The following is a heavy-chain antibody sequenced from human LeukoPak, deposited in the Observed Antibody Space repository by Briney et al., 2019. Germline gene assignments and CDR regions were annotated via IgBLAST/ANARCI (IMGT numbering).Heavy chain of an antibody. CDR1: GFTFSSYS. CDR2: ISSSSTI. CDR3: ARYEVTSGYYYSRFDY. J-gene: IGHJ4*02. D-gene: IGHD3-22*01. Sequence: GGSLRLSCAASGFTFSSYSMNWVRQAPGKGLEWVSYISSSSTIYYADSVKGRFTISRDNAKNSLYLQMNSLRAEDTAVYYCARYEVTSGYYYSRFDYWGQGTLVTVSS. V-gene: IGHV3-48*04.